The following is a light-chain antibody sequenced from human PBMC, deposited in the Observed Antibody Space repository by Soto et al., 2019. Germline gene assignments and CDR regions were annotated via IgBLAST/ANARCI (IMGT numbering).Light chain of an antibody. CDR1: QSVSSY. CDR3: LQDFNYPWT. Sequence: DIQMTQSPSPLSASVGDRVYITCRTSQSVSSYLNWYQAKPGKAPKLLIYETSNLESGVPSRFSGSGSGTDFTLTISSLQPEDSATYFCLQDFNYPWTFGQGTKVDIK. J-gene: IGKJ1*01. CDR2: ETS. V-gene: IGKV1-39*01.